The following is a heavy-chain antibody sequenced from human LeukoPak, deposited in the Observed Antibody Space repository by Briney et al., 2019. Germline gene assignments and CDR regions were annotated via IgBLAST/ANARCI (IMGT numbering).Heavy chain of an antibody. CDR3: ARSSSPQFEYDY. CDR1: GASVSDGNYY. Sequence: SETLSLTCSVSGASVSDGNYYWSWIRQPPGKGLEWIGYMFYSESTKYNPSLKSRVTISVDKSKNQVSLHMSSVTAADTAVYYCARSSSPQFEYDYWGQGTLVTVSS. CDR2: MFYSEST. J-gene: IGHJ4*02. V-gene: IGHV4-61*01. D-gene: IGHD6-6*01.